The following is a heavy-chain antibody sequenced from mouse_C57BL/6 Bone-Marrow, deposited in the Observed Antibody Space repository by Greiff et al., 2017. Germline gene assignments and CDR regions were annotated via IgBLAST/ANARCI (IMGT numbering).Heavy chain of an antibody. CDR2: INPGSGGT. J-gene: IGHJ3*01. D-gene: IGHD1-1*01. CDR1: GYAFTNYL. Sequence: QVQLKESGAELVRPGTSVKVSCKASGYAFTNYLIEWVKQRPGQGLEWIGVINPGSGGTNYNEKFKGKATLTADKSSSTAYMQLSSLTSEDSAVYFCARKDYYGSSSGFAYWGQGTLVTVSA. CDR3: ARKDYYGSSSGFAY. V-gene: IGHV1-54*01.